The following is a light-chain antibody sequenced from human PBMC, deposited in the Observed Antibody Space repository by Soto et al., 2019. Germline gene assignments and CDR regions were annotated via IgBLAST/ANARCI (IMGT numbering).Light chain of an antibody. J-gene: IGLJ3*02. CDR3: CSYAGSHTSL. CDR1: SADIGLYNF. Sequence: QSALTQPASVSGSPGLSITISCSGTSADIGLYNFVSWYQHHPGKAPKLLIYDDIERPSGVSDRFSGSKSGNTASLTISGLQAEDEADYYCCSYAGSHTSLFGGGTQLTVL. V-gene: IGLV2-23*01. CDR2: DDI.